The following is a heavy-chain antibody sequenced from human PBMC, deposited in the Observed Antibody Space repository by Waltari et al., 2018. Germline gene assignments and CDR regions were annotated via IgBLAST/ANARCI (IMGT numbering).Heavy chain of an antibody. CDR1: GEYTSSTDW. V-gene: IGHV4-4*02. D-gene: IGHD2-15*01. J-gene: IGHJ4*02. Sequence: QLQLQESGPGLVKPSGTLSLTCAVSGEYTSSTDWWSWVRQSPGKGREWIGQVQRSGRTNYNPSFASRVSVSVDTSTNQFSLKVTSATAADTAVYFCARDRGRGIYLDSWGQGVLVTVSP. CDR2: VQRSGRT. CDR3: ARDRGRGIYLDS.